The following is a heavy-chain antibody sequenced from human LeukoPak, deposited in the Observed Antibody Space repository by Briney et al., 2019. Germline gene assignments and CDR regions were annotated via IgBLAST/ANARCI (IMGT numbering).Heavy chain of an antibody. CDR2: ISWYSGII. Sequence: PGGSLRLACSASGFTFDDYARHWVRQAPGKGLGWVSGISWYSGIIAYAESVKGRFTISRDNAKSSVYLQMNSLRAEDMALYYCAKGSSGWYYYFDYWGQGTLVTVSS. V-gene: IGHV3-9*03. CDR1: GFTFDDYA. D-gene: IGHD6-19*01. J-gene: IGHJ4*02. CDR3: AKGSSGWYYYFDY.